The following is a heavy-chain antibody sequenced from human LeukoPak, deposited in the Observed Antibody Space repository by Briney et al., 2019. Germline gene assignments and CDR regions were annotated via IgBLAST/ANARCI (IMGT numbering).Heavy chain of an antibody. CDR1: GYTFTSYD. CDR3: ARGLCSSTSCYLEWFDP. V-gene: IGHV1-8*01. CDR2: MNPNSGNT. Sequence: ASVKVSCKASGYTFTSYDINWVRQATGQGPERMGGMNPNSGNTGYAQKFQGRVTMTRNTSTSTAYMELSSLRSEDMAVCYCARGLCSSTSCYLEWFDPWGQGTLVTVSS. J-gene: IGHJ5*02. D-gene: IGHD2-2*01.